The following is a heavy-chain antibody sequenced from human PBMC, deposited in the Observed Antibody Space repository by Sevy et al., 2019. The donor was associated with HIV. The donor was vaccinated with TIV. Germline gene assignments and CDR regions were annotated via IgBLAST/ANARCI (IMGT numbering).Heavy chain of an antibody. CDR1: GFTFSSYA. J-gene: IGHJ4*02. V-gene: IGHV3-30-3*01. D-gene: IGHD3-22*01. Sequence: GGSLRLSCAASGFTFSSYAMHWVRQAPGKGLEWVAVISYDGSNKYYADSVKGRFTIFRGNSKNTLYLQMNSLRAEDTAVYHCARDYDSSGYSPAGVDYWGQGTLVTVSS. CDR2: ISYDGSNK. CDR3: ARDYDSSGYSPAGVDY.